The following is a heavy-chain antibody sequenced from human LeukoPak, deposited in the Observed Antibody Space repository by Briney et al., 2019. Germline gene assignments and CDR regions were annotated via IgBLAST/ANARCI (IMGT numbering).Heavy chain of an antibody. CDR2: ISSSSSYI. V-gene: IGHV3-21*01. CDR3: ARGVGAVAGTENWSDP. J-gene: IGHJ5*02. CDR1: GFTFSSYS. Sequence: GGSLRLSCAASGFTFSSYSMNWVRQAPGKGLEWVSSISSSSSYIYYADSVKGRFTISRDNAKNSLYLQMNSLRAEDTAVYYCARGVGAVAGTENWSDPWGQGTLVTVSS. D-gene: IGHD6-19*01.